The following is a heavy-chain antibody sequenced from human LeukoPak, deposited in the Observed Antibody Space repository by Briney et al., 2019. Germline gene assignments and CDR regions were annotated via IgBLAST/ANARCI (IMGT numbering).Heavy chain of an antibody. D-gene: IGHD3-3*01. Sequence: GGSLRLSCAASGFTFSSYGMRWVRQAPGKGLEWVAVISYDGSNKYYADSVKGRFTISRDNSKNTLYLQMNSLRAEDTAVYYCAKGQYDFWSGYHYYYYGMDVWGQGTTVTVSS. J-gene: IGHJ6*02. CDR2: ISYDGSNK. CDR1: GFTFSSYG. CDR3: AKGQYDFWSGYHYYYYGMDV. V-gene: IGHV3-30*18.